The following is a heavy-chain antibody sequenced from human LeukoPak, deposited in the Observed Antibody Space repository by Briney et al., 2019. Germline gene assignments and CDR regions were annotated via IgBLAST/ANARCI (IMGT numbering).Heavy chain of an antibody. CDR1: GFTFSSYS. CDR2: ISNSSSYI. D-gene: IGHD1-1*01. V-gene: IGHV3-21*01. Sequence: GGSLRLSCAASGFTFSSYSMNWVRQAPGKGLEWVSSISNSSSYIDYADSVKGRFTVSRDNAKNSLYLQMNSLRAEDTAVYYCARRDWNDRAFNCWGQGTLVTVSS. CDR3: ARRDWNDRAFNC. J-gene: IGHJ4*02.